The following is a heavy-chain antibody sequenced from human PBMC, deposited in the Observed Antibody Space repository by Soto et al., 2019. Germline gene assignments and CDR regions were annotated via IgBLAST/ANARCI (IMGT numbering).Heavy chain of an antibody. D-gene: IGHD6-19*01. CDR1: GFTFSSYA. CDR2: ISYDGSNK. CDR3: ASPGPLDQSGWHSHYYYGMDV. Sequence: QVQLVESGGGVVQPGRSLRLSCAASGFTFSSYAMHWVRQAPGKGLEWVAVISYDGSNKYYADSVKGRFTISRDNYKNTLYLQMNSLRAEDTAVYYCASPGPLDQSGWHSHYYYGMDVWGQGTTVTVSS. J-gene: IGHJ6*02. V-gene: IGHV3-30-3*01.